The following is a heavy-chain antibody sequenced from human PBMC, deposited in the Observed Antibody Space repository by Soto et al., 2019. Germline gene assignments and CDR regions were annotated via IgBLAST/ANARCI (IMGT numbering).Heavy chain of an antibody. Sequence: QLHLVQSGAVVKKPGASVTVSCSASGYPVTAYYMHWVRQAPGRGLEWMGGINPATGAAKYTQTFQGRVTMTRDTSTSTVFMELSGLTSEDTAVFYCARGGGVGVAESAAFDMWGQGTLVTVSS. D-gene: IGHD3-3*01. CDR1: GYPVTAYY. CDR2: INPATGAA. J-gene: IGHJ3*02. CDR3: ARGGGVGVAESAAFDM. V-gene: IGHV1-2*02.